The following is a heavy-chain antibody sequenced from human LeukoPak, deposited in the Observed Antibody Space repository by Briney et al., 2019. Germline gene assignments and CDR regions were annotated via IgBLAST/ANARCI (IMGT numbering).Heavy chain of an antibody. CDR1: GFTFSSYG. Sequence: GGSLRLSCAVSGFTFSSYGMSWVRQAPGKGLEWVSAISGSGGSTYYADSVKGRFTISRDNSKNTLYLQMNSLRAEDTAVYYCAKDYGTMIKAFDIWGQGTMVTVSS. CDR2: ISGSGGST. J-gene: IGHJ3*02. V-gene: IGHV3-23*01. D-gene: IGHD3-22*01. CDR3: AKDYGTMIKAFDI.